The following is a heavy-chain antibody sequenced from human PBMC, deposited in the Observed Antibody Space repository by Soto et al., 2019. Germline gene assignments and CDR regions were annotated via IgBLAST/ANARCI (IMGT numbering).Heavy chain of an antibody. D-gene: IGHD3-16*02. CDR1: GGSFSGYY. V-gene: IGHV4-34*01. CDR3: ARGTVGDYVWGSYRYTFFFDY. Sequence: QVQLQQWGAGLLKPSETLSLTCAVYGGSFSGYYWSWIRQPPGKGLEWIGEINHSGSTNYNPSLKRRVTISVDTSKKQFSLKLSSVTAADTAVYYCARGTVGDYVWGSYRYTFFFDYWGQGTLVTVSS. CDR2: INHSGST. J-gene: IGHJ4*02.